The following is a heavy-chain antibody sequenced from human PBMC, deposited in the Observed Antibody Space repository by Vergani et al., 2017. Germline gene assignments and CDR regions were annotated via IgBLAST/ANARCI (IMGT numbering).Heavy chain of an antibody. Sequence: QVQLQESGPGLVKPSQTLSLTCTVSGGAISSNGDYWSWTRHRPGKGLEWIGYIYYSGATDYNRSLKSRLAMSIDPSKNVFSLKVNSVTAADTAVYYCARGRYNYGFTGFVSWGQGSQVTVSS. CDR2: IYYSGAT. CDR3: ARGRYNYGFTGFVS. V-gene: IGHV4-31*03. J-gene: IGHJ4*02. D-gene: IGHD5-18*01. CDR1: GGAISSNGDY.